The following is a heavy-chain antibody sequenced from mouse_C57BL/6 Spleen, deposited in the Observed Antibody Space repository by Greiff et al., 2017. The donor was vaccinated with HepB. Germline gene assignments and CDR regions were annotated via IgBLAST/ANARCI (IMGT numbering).Heavy chain of an antibody. Sequence: VQLKQSGPELVKPGASVKIPCKASGYTFTDYNMDWVKQSHGKSLEWIGDINPNNGGTIYNQKFKGKATLTVDKSSSTAYMELRSLTSEDTAVYDCARYYYGSSYGYFDVWGTGTTVTVSS. V-gene: IGHV1-18*01. CDR2: INPNNGGT. J-gene: IGHJ1*03. CDR3: ARYYYGSSYGYFDV. D-gene: IGHD1-1*01. CDR1: GYTFTDYN.